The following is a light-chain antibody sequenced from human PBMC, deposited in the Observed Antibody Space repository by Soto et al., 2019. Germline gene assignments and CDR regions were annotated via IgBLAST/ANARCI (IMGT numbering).Light chain of an antibody. Sequence: DIQMTQSPSSLSASIGDRVTITCRASEGFSNYLAWYQQKPGKVPVLLIYSASTLKAGIPSRFSGSGAGTDFTLTISSLQPEDFATYYCQKYDSAPRTFGQGTKVDIK. CDR2: SAS. CDR1: EGFSNY. CDR3: QKYDSAPRT. V-gene: IGKV1-27*01. J-gene: IGKJ1*01.